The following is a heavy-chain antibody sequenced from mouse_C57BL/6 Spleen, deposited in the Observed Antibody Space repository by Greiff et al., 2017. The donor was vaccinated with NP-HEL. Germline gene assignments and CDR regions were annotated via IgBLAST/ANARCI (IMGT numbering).Heavy chain of an antibody. CDR1: GFTITDYY. J-gene: IGHJ2*01. Sequence: VQLQQSGAELVRPGASVKLSCTASGFTITDYYMHWVKQRPEQGLEWIGRIDPEDGDTEYAPKFQGKATMTADTSSNTAYLQLSSLTSEDTAVYYCTFITTVVDPYYFDYWGKGTTLTVSS. V-gene: IGHV14-1*01. CDR3: TFITTVVDPYYFDY. D-gene: IGHD1-1*01. CDR2: IDPEDGDT.